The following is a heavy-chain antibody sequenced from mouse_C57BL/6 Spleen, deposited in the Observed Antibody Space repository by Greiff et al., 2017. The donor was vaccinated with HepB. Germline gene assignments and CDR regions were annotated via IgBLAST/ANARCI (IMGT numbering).Heavy chain of an antibody. V-gene: IGHV1-22*01. CDR2: INPNNGGT. CDR1: GYTFTDYN. J-gene: IGHJ3*01. Sequence: EVQLKESGPELVKPGASVKMSCKASGYTFTDYNMHWVKQSHGKSLEWIGYINPNNGGTSYNQKFKGKATLTVNKSSSTAYMELRSLTSEDSAVYYCARGGAASWFAYWGQGTLVTVSA. CDR3: ARGGAASWFAY.